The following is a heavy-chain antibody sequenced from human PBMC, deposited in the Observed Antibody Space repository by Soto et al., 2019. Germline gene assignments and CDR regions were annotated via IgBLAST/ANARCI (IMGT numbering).Heavy chain of an antibody. CDR3: ARVGSGYFDY. D-gene: IGHD3-22*01. V-gene: IGHV4-4*02. J-gene: IGHJ4*02. Sequence: SETLSLTCAVSGGSISGSNWLSWVRQPPGKGLEWIGEIFHSGSTNYNPSLKSRVTISVDKSKNHFSLRLSSVTAAGTAVYYCARVGSGYFDYWGQGTLVTVSS. CDR2: IFHSGST. CDR1: GGSISGSNW.